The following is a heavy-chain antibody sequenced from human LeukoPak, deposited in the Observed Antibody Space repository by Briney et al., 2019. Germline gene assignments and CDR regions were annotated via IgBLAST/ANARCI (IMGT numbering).Heavy chain of an antibody. CDR3: AIDKNGDYYGMDV. CDR1: GFTFSSYG. CDR2: ISYDGSNK. Sequence: GRSLRLSCAASGFTFSSYGMRWVRQAPGKGLEWVAVISYDGSNKYYADSVKGRFTISRDNPKHTLYLQMNSLRAEDTAVYYCAIDKNGDYYGMDVWGQGTTVTVSS. V-gene: IGHV3-30*03. J-gene: IGHJ6*02. D-gene: IGHD4-17*01.